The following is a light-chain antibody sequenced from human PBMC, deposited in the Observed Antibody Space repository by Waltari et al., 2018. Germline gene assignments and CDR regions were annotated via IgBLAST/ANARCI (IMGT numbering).Light chain of an antibody. J-gene: IGLJ1*01. V-gene: IGLV2-14*01. CDR2: DVV. Sequence: SALPQPASVSGSPRQSITIPCTGTRRDFSLLDYVSWYQQRPGKVPRLIIYDVVKRPSGVSNRFSGSMSGYTATLTISGLQAEDEADYYCCSYTSSDTYVFGSGTTVTVL. CDR1: RRDFSLLDY. CDR3: CSYTSSDTYV.